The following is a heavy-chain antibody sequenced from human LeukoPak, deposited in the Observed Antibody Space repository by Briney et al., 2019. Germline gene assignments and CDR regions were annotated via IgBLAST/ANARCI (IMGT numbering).Heavy chain of an antibody. CDR1: GFTFSSYG. CDR3: AKAGGDYYYYYYMDV. V-gene: IGHV3-30*02. Sequence: QPGGSLRLSCAASGFTFSSYGMHWVRQAPGKGLEWVAFIRYDGSNKYYADSVKGRFTISRDNSKNTLYLQMNSLRAEDTAVYYCAKAGGDYYYYYYMDVWGKGTTVTVSS. D-gene: IGHD6-25*01. CDR2: IRYDGSNK. J-gene: IGHJ6*03.